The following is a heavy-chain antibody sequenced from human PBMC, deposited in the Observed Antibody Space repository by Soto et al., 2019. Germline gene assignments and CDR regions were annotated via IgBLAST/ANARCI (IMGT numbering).Heavy chain of an antibody. CDR2: IYHSGST. V-gene: IGHV4-4*02. Sequence: PAWTXSLTGSVSVFSIIISNFVGCVRQPPGKGLDWIGEIYHSGSTNYNPSLKSRVTISVDKSKNQFSLKLSSVTAADTAVYYCDRPRKHSSWLQRDFDLWGPGTMVT. D-gene: IGHD6-13*01. CDR1: VFSIIISNF. J-gene: IGHJ3*01. CDR3: DRPRKHSSWLQRDFDL.